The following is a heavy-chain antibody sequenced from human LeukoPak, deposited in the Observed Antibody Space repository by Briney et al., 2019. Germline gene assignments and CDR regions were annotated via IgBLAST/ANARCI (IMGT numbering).Heavy chain of an antibody. CDR3: ARRAGAYTHPYDY. J-gene: IGHJ4*02. Sequence: PGGSLRLSCAASGFTFSSSAMSWVRQAPGKGLEWVSNVSGSGRGENTYYADSVKGRFTISIDNSKNTLYLQMNSLRAEDTAVYYCARRAGAYTHPYDYWGQGTLVTVS. V-gene: IGHV3-23*01. CDR1: GFTFSSSA. D-gene: IGHD3-16*01. CDR2: VSGSGRGENT.